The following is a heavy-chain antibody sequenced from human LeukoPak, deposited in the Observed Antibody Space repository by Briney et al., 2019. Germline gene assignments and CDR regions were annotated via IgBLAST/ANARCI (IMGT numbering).Heavy chain of an antibody. D-gene: IGHD4-11*01. Sequence: GGSLRLSCAASGFTFSSSWMYWVRQAPGKGLVWVSRINSDESIATYADSVKGRFTISRDNAKNTLYLQMNSLRAEDTAVYYCARGLVPGFLDYWGQGTPVTVSS. CDR3: ARGLVPGFLDY. CDR2: INSDESIA. J-gene: IGHJ4*02. CDR1: GFTFSSSW. V-gene: IGHV3-74*01.